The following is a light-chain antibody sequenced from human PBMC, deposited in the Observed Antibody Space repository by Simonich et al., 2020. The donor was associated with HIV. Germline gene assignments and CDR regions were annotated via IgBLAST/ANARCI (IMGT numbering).Light chain of an antibody. CDR3: QQYNNWPPWT. V-gene: IGKV3-15*01. CDR1: QSVSSN. CDR2: AAS. Sequence: EIVMTQSPATLSVSPGERATLSCRASQSVSSNLAWYQQKPGLAPRLLIYAASTRATGIPARFRCSGSGTEFTLTISSMQSEDFAVYYCQQYNNWPPWTFGQGTKVEIK. J-gene: IGKJ1*01.